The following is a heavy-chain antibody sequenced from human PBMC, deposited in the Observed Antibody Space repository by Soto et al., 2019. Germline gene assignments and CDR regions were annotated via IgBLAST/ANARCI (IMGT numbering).Heavy chain of an antibody. J-gene: IGHJ4*02. D-gene: IGHD1-1*01. Sequence: ASVKVSCKASGYTITGYYIHWVRQAPGQGLEWMGLINPNTGATHYSHRFQGRVSLTRDTSITTAYMELNSLTSDDTAVYFCARIRTGSLLLYLFDLWGQGTLVTVSS. CDR2: INPNTGAT. CDR3: ARIRTGSLLLYLFDL. V-gene: IGHV1-2*06. CDR1: GYTITGYY.